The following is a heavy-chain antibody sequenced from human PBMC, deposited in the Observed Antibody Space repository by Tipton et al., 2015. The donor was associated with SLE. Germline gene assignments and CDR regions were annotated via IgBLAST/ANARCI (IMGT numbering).Heavy chain of an antibody. V-gene: IGHV4-59*12. Sequence: TLSLTCTVSGGSISSYYWSWIRQPPGKGLEWIGYIYYSGSTNYNPSLKSRVTISVDTSKNQFSLKLSSVTAADTAVYYCASYGGSSWGDAFDIWGQGTMVTASS. CDR3: ASYGGSSWGDAFDI. J-gene: IGHJ3*02. CDR1: GGSISSYY. CDR2: IYYSGST. D-gene: IGHD6-13*01.